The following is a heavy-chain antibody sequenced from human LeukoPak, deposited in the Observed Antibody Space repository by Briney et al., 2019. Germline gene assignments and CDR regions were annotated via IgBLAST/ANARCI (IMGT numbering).Heavy chain of an antibody. J-gene: IGHJ4*02. CDR1: DDSITMYY. Sequence: SETLSLTCSVSDDSITMYYWTWIRQPPGKGLEWIGSIYYSGSTYYNPSLKSRVTISVDTSKNQFSLKLSSVTAADTAVYYCARGGSGYYLDYWGQGTLVTVSS. V-gene: IGHV4-59*05. CDR3: ARGGSGYYLDY. D-gene: IGHD3-22*01. CDR2: IYYSGST.